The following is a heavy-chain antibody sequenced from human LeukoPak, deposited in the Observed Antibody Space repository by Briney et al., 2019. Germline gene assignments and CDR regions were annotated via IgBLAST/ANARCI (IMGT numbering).Heavy chain of an antibody. J-gene: IGHJ4*02. Sequence: PGGSLRLSCAASGFTFSSYWMHWVRQAPGKGLVWVSRINSDGSSTSYADSVKGRFTISRDNTKNSLYLQMNSLGVEDTALYHCARKGLGGELGGFDSWGQGTLVTVSS. CDR2: INSDGSST. CDR1: GFTFSSYW. D-gene: IGHD1-26*01. V-gene: IGHV3-74*01. CDR3: ARKGLGGELGGFDS.